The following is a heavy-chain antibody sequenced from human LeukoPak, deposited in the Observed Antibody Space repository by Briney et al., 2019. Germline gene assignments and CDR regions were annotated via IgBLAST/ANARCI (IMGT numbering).Heavy chain of an antibody. D-gene: IGHD6-6*01. J-gene: IGHJ6*03. CDR1: GFTFSDYY. Sequence: PGGSLRLSCAASGFTFSDYYMSWIRQAPGKGLEWVSYISSSGSTIYYADSVKGRFTISRDNAKNSLYLQMNCLRAEDTAVYYCARQQLGYYYYYYMDVWGKGTTVTVSS. CDR3: ARQQLGYYYYYYMDV. V-gene: IGHV3-11*04. CDR2: ISSSGSTI.